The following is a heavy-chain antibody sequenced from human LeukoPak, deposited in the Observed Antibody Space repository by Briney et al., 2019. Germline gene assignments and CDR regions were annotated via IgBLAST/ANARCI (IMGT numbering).Heavy chain of an antibody. V-gene: IGHV3-23*01. CDR2: ISSSGGST. CDR1: GFTFSTYG. D-gene: IGHD2-2*01. J-gene: IGHJ4*02. CDR3: AKGVYGYADYALLDY. Sequence: GGSLRLSCAASGFTFSTYGMSWVRQAPGKGLEWVSAISSSGGSTYYADSVKGRFTISRDSSKNTLYLLMSSLRAEDTAVYYCAKGVYGYADYALLDYWGQGTLVTVFS.